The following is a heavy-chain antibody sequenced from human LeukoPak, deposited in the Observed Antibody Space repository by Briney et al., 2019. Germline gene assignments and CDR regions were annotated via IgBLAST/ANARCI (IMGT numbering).Heavy chain of an antibody. D-gene: IGHD3-16*01. CDR1: SESSGGDD. Sequence: PSETLSLTCAMPSESSGGDDWTWIRQPPGKGLEWIGEVSPGGSTRYNPSLRSRVTISLDTSRSRFSLRLSSMTAADTGVYYCARDGGTRLGFDPWGQGTLVTVSS. V-gene: IGHV4-34*01. J-gene: IGHJ5*02. CDR3: ARDGGTRLGFDP. CDR2: VSPGGST.